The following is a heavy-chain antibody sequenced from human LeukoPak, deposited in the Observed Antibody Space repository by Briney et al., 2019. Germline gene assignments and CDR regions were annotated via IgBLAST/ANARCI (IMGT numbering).Heavy chain of an antibody. J-gene: IGHJ4*02. V-gene: IGHV1-46*03. CDR2: IKPLGGDT. CDR1: GSTFTDYY. Sequence: GASVKVSCKASGSTFTDYYIHWVRQAPGQGLEWMGMIKPLGGDTTYAQKFQGRVTMTRDTSTSTVHMELRSLISEDTAVYFCARGPNYSYGLLDYWGQGTQVTVT. D-gene: IGHD5-18*01. CDR3: ARGPNYSYGLLDY.